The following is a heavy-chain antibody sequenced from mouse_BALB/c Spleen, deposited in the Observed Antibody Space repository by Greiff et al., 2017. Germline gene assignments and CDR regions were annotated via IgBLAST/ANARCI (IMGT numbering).Heavy chain of an antibody. D-gene: IGHD2-1*01. CDR2: IDPENGDT. CDR1: GFNIKDYY. Sequence: EVQRVESGAELVRSGASVKLSCTASGFNIKDYYMHWVKQRPEQGLEWIGWIDPENGDTEYAPKFQGKATMTADTSSNTAYLQLSSLTSEDTAVYYCTCNYGDAWFAYWGQGTLVTVSA. V-gene: IGHV14-4*02. J-gene: IGHJ3*01. CDR3: TCNYGDAWFAY.